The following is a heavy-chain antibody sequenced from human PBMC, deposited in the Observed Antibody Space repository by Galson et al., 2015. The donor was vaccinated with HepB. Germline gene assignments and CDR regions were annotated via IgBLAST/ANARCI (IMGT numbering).Heavy chain of an antibody. CDR2: ISYDGSNK. V-gene: IGHV3-30*04. J-gene: IGHJ4*02. CDR1: GFTFNSYA. CDR3: ARGGPYDSSAYYHY. D-gene: IGHD3-22*01. Sequence: SLRLSCAASGFTFNSYAIHWVRQAPGKGLEWVALISYDGSNKYYADSVKGRFTISRDNSKNTLYLQMNSLRAEDTAVYYCARGGPYDSSAYYHYWGQGTLVTVSS.